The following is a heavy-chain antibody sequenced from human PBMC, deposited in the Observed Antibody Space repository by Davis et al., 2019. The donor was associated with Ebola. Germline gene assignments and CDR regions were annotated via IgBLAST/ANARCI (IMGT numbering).Heavy chain of an antibody. CDR3: ARFSFGEVGFDY. V-gene: IGHV1-2*06. Sequence: ASVKVSCKASGYSFTGYYIHWVRQAPGQGLEWMGRINPYSGGTNYAQKFQGRVTMTSDTSISTAYMELTRLRSDDTAVYYCARFSFGEVGFDYWGQGTLVTVSS. D-gene: IGHD3-10*01. J-gene: IGHJ4*02. CDR1: GYSFTGYY. CDR2: INPYSGGT.